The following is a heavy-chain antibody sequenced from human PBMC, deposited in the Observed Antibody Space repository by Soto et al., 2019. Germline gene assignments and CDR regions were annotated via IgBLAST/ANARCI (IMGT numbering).Heavy chain of an antibody. CDR2: ISAYNGNT. J-gene: IGHJ4*02. CDR3: GRDGGWQPDY. D-gene: IGHD6-19*01. CDR1: GYTFTSYG. Sequence: QVQLVQSGAEVKKPGASVQVSCKASGYTFTSYGITWVRQAPGQGLEWMGWISAYNGNTNYAQRLQGRVTMTTDTSTSTAYRELRSLRSDDTAVYYWGRDGGWQPDYWAQGPLVTVSS. V-gene: IGHV1-18*01.